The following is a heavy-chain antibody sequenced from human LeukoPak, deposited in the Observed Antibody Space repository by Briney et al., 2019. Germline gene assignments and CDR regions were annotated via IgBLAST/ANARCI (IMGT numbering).Heavy chain of an antibody. D-gene: IGHD3-10*01. J-gene: IGHJ5*02. V-gene: IGHV4-4*02. CDR1: GGSLSSSNW. Sequence: SATMSLTCAVSGGSLSSSNWWRWVRQPPGKRLEWIAAMYHSGSTNYNPSLKSRVTISVDKSKNQFTLKLSSVTAADTAMYYCARDSYYFGSGSDNTPYNWFDPWGQGTLVTVSS. CDR2: MYHSGST. CDR3: ARDSYYFGSGSDNTPYNWFDP.